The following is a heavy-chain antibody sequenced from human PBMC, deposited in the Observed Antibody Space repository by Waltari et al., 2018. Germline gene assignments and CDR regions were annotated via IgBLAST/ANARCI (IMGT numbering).Heavy chain of an antibody. V-gene: IGHV4-38-2*02. J-gene: IGHJ1*01. CDR1: GFSISTGYY. Sequence: QVHLQESGPRLVQHSETLSLTCSVSGFSISTGYYWGWLRQPPGKGLEWIGSIYHSGSTYHNPSVKSRVTISVDESKNQFSLNLSSVTAADTAVYYCARGGPSEYFEHWGQGTLLTVSS. CDR2: IYHSGST. CDR3: ARGGPSEYFEH.